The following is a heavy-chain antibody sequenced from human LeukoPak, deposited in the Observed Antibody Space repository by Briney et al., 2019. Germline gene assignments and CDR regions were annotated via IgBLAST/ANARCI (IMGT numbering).Heavy chain of an antibody. J-gene: IGHJ6*02. V-gene: IGHV3-53*01. CDR2: IESGGST. CDR1: GFTVSSKY. CDR3: ARVGSYYDMDV. D-gene: IGHD3-10*01. Sequence: PGGSLRLSCAASGFTVSSKYMNWVRQAPGKGLEWVSVIESGGSTYYADSVKGRFTVSRDNFQDTLYLQMNSLRAEDTAVYYCARVGSYYDMDVWGQGTTVTVSS.